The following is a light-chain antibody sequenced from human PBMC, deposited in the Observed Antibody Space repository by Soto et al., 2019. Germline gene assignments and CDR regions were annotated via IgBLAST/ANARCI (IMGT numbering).Light chain of an antibody. V-gene: IGKV1-6*01. CDR2: AAY. CDR3: LQDYDYPLT. CDR1: QGIRTD. J-gene: IGKJ4*01. Sequence: AIQMTQSPSSLSASVGDRVTITFLSSQGIRTDLCWYQQKPGKAPKLLIYAAYILQSGGPSRFSGSGSGTDFNLTIGSLQPEDFATYYCLQDYDYPLTFGGGTKVDIK.